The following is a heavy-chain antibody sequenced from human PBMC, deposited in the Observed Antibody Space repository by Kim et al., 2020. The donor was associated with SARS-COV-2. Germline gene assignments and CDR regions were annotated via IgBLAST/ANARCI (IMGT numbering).Heavy chain of an antibody. CDR1: GGSISSSSYY. D-gene: IGHD6-19*01. V-gene: IGHV4-39*01. Sequence: SETLSLTCTVSGGSISSSSYYWGWIRQPPGKGLEWIGSIYYSGSTYYNPSLKSRVTISVDTSKNQFSLKLSSVTAADTAVYYCARLVGTIIEYSSGWNRGWFDPWGQGTLVTVSS. CDR2: IYYSGST. CDR3: ARLVGTIIEYSSGWNRGWFDP. J-gene: IGHJ5*02.